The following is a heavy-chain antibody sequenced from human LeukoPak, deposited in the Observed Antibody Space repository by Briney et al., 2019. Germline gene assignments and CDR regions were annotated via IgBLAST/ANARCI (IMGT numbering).Heavy chain of an antibody. Sequence: SETLSLTCIVSGGSISSYYWSWIRQPPGKGLEWIGYIYYSGSTNYNPSLKSRVTISVDTSKNQFSLKLSSVTAADTAVYYCARSIGYSSGWLGYWGQGTLVTVSS. CDR3: ARSIGYSSGWLGY. CDR2: IYYSGST. J-gene: IGHJ4*02. V-gene: IGHV4-59*01. CDR1: GGSISSYY. D-gene: IGHD6-19*01.